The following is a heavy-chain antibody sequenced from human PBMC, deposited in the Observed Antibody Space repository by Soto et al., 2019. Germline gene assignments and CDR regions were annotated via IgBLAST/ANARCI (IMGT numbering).Heavy chain of an antibody. J-gene: IGHJ4*02. V-gene: IGHV1-18*01. CDR3: ARVDYDFWSGYSPPFDY. D-gene: IGHD3-3*01. CDR1: GYTFTSYG. CDR2: TSAYNGNT. Sequence: ASVKVSCKASGYTFTSYGISWVRQAPGQGLEWMGWTSAYNGNTNYAQKLQGRVTMTTDTSTSTAYMELRSLRSDDTAVYYCARVDYDFWSGYSPPFDYWGQGTLVTVSS.